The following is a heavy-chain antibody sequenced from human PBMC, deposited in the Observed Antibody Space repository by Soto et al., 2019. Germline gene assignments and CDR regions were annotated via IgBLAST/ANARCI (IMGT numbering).Heavy chain of an antibody. V-gene: IGHV3-7*05. CDR3: SKGRT. CDR1: GITFSGYW. CDR2: IKEDESEK. J-gene: IGHJ5*02. Sequence: EVQLVESGGGLVQPGGSLRLSCAASGITFSGYWMSWVRQAPGRGLEWVANIKEDESEKYYVDSVKGRFTISRDNAKSLLYLEMDSLGGRDTAMDYCSKGRTWGQGTLVTVSS.